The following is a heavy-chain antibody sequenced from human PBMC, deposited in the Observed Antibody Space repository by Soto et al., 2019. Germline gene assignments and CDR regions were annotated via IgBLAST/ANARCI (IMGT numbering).Heavy chain of an antibody. D-gene: IGHD6-13*01. CDR3: ARGNVGSSWYYFDY. Sequence: ASVKVSCKASGYTFTSYYMYWVRQAPGQALEWLGIINPGGGSTSYAQKFQGRVTMTGDTSTSTVYMELSSLRSEDTALYYCARGNVGSSWYYFDYSGQGTLVTVSS. J-gene: IGHJ4*02. V-gene: IGHV1-46*01. CDR1: GYTFTSYY. CDR2: INPGGGST.